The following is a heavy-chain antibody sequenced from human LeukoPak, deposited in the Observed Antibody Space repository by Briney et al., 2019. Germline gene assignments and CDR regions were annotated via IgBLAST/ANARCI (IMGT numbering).Heavy chain of an antibody. CDR2: TNHSGST. CDR1: GGSFSGYY. D-gene: IGHD2-2*01. J-gene: IGHJ5*02. Sequence: SETLSLTCAVSGGSFSGYYWSWIRQPPGKGLEWIGETNHSGSTNYNPSLKSRVTISVDTSKNQFSLKLSSVTAADTAVYYCARGIVVVPAALELNWFDPWGQGTLVTVSS. V-gene: IGHV4-34*01. CDR3: ARGIVVVPAALELNWFDP.